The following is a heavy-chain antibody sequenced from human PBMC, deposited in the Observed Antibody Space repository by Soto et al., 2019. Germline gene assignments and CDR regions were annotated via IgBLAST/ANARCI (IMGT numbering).Heavy chain of an antibody. J-gene: IGHJ4*02. Sequence: PGGSLRLSCAASGFTFSSYSMNWVRQAPGKGLEWVSCISGSSSYIYYADSVKGRFTISRDNAKNSVYLQMNSLRAEDTAVYYCARDRDFDYWGQGTLVTVSS. CDR3: ARDRDFDY. CDR1: GFTFSSYS. CDR2: ISGSSSYI. V-gene: IGHV3-21*01. D-gene: IGHD3-10*01.